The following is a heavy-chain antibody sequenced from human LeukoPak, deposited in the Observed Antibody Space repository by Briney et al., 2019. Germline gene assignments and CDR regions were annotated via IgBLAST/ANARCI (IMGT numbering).Heavy chain of an antibody. J-gene: IGHJ4*02. CDR1: GFPFSSYP. Sequence: GGSLRLSCAGSGFPFSSYPISWVRQPPGKGLEWVSAITASGGSTYYADSVKGRFTISRDNSKNTLYLQMNSLRAEDTAVYYCARAADYDFWSGYLQAFDYWGQGTLVTVSS. D-gene: IGHD3-3*01. CDR2: ITASGGST. V-gene: IGHV3-23*01. CDR3: ARAADYDFWSGYLQAFDY.